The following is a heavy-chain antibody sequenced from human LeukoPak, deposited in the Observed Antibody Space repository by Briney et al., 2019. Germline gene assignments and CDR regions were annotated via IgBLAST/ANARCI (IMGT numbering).Heavy chain of an antibody. CDR1: GGSISSSSYY. J-gene: IGHJ4*02. V-gene: IGHV4-39*01. D-gene: IGHD3-9*01. CDR3: ARPQEKDILTGSLSY. CDR2: IYYSGST. Sequence: SETLSLTCTVSGGSISSSSYYWGWIRQPPGKGLEWIGSIYYSGSTYYNPSLKSRVTISVDTSKNQFSLRLSSVTAADTAVYYCARPQEKDILTGSLSYWGRGTLVTVSS.